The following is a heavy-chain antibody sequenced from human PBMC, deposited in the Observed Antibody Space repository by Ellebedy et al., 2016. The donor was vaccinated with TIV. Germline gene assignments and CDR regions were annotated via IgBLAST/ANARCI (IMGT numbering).Heavy chain of an antibody. Sequence: MPSETLSLTCTVSGGSIGGYYWSWIRQPPGKGLEYIGYRYNSGSSNYNPSLKSRVPIPIDTSKNQFALNLSSVTAADTAVYFCARERVYVSGSGRRYGMDVWGPGTTVTVSS. CDR2: RYNSGSS. V-gene: IGHV4-59*01. CDR3: ARERVYVSGSGRRYGMDV. CDR1: GGSIGGYY. J-gene: IGHJ6*02. D-gene: IGHD3-10*01.